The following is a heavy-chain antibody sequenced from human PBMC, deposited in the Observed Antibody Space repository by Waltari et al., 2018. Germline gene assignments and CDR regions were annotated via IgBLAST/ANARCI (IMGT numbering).Heavy chain of an antibody. J-gene: IGHJ4*02. CDR1: GGSIRSGSYY. CDR3: ARVSPGYSVYDFEDY. CDR2: SYTSGST. Sequence: QVQLQESGPGLVKPSQTLSLTGTVSGGSIRSGSYYWRWIRQPAGKGLEWIGRSYTSGSTNYNPPRKGRVTISVDTSKNQFSPKLLSVTAADTAVYYCARVSPGYSVYDFEDYWGQGTLVSVSS. V-gene: IGHV4-61*02. D-gene: IGHD5-12*01.